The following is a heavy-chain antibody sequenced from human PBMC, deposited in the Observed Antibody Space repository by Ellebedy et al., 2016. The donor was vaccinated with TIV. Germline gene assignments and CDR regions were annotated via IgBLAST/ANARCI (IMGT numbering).Heavy chain of an antibody. CDR2: NYGNDDK. D-gene: IGHD4-17*01. CDR3: AHRINYGLDY. J-gene: IGHJ4*02. Sequence: SGPTLVKPTQTLTLTCTFSGFSLSPGGVAVGWLRQPPGKALEWLALNYGNDDKLYSPSLKTRLTLHKDTAKSQVVLTMTNMEPADKATYFCAHRINYGLDYWGQGTLVTVSS. CDR1: GFSLSPGGVA. V-gene: IGHV2-5*01.